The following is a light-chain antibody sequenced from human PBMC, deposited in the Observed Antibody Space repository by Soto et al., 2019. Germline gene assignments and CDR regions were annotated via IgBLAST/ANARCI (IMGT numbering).Light chain of an antibody. V-gene: IGKV3-20*01. CDR1: QSVSSSY. Sequence: EIVLTQSPGTLSLSPGERSTRSGRAIQSVSSSYLAWYQQKPGQAPRLLIYGASSRATGIPDRFSGSGSGTDFSLTSSRLVHEECAVYSCQEGGSSAPSTCGQGTRLEIK. CDR3: QEGGSSAPST. J-gene: IGKJ5*01. CDR2: GAS.